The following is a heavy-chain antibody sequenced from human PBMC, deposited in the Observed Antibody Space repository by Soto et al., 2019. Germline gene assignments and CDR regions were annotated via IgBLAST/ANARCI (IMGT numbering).Heavy chain of an antibody. V-gene: IGHV4-30-2*01. J-gene: IGHJ4*02. CDR1: GGSISSGGYS. Sequence: QLQLQESGSGLVKPSQTLSLTCAVSGGSISSGGYSWSWIRQTPGKGLEWIGYIYHSGSNYYNPSLKSRVPISVDRSKTQFSLKLSSVTAADTAVYYCARGQVVAAQHWGQGTLVTVSS. CDR3: ARGQVVAAQH. CDR2: IYHSGSN. D-gene: IGHD2-15*01.